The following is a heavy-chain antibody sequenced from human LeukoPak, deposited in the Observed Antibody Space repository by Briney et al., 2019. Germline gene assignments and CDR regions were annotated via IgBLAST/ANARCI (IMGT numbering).Heavy chain of an antibody. Sequence: PSETLSLTCTVSGGSICSSSYYWGWIRQPPGKGLEWIGSIYYSGSTYYNPSLKSRVTISVDTSKNQFSLKLSSVTAADTAVYYCARVVYRGVTRNWFDPWGQGTLVTVSS. D-gene: IGHD3-3*01. CDR1: GGSICSSSYY. CDR3: ARVVYRGVTRNWFDP. J-gene: IGHJ5*02. CDR2: IYYSGST. V-gene: IGHV4-39*07.